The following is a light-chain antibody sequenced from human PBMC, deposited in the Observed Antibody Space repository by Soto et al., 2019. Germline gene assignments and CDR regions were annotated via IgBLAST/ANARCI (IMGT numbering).Light chain of an antibody. CDR2: DAS. CDR1: QSMSRW. Sequence: NQMNQSPSTLSASVGDRVTITCRASQSMSRWLAWYQQKPGKAPQALIYDASSLKSGVPSRFSGNGSGTEFTLTISSLQPDDFATYYCQQYNTYSTFGQGTRLEIK. V-gene: IGKV1-5*01. J-gene: IGKJ5*01. CDR3: QQYNTYST.